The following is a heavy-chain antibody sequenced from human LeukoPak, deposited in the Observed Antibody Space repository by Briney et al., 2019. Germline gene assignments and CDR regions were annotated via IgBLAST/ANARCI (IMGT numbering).Heavy chain of an antibody. CDR1: GFTFSTNW. V-gene: IGHV3-7*01. J-gene: IGHJ4*02. D-gene: IGHD1-26*01. CDR3: ASRIVGTPDYFDY. CDR2: IQQDGNEK. Sequence: GGSLRLSCSASGFTFSTNWMSWVSQAPGKGLEWGAIIQQDGNEKYYVDSVKGPFTISRDNAKNSLYLQMNSLRVEDMAVYYCASRIVGTPDYFDYWGQGTLVTVSS.